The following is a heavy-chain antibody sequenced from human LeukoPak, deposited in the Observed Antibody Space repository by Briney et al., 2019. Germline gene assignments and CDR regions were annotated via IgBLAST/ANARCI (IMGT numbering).Heavy chain of an antibody. CDR3: ARDSVVDIEASTTYYFDS. J-gene: IGHJ4*02. D-gene: IGHD5-12*01. CDR2: IYHSGST. V-gene: IGHV4-39*07. CDR1: GGSLSSSSYY. Sequence: SETLSLTCTVSGGSLSSSSYYWGWIRQPPGKGLEWIGSIYHSGSTYYNPSLRSRVTISLDTSKNQFSLKMFSVTAADTAVYYCARDSVVDIEASTTYYFDSWGQGTPVTVSS.